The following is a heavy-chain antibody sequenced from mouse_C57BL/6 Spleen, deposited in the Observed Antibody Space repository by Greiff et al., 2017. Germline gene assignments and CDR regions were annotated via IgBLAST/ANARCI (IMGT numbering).Heavy chain of an antibody. CDR2: ISRGGSYT. J-gene: IGHJ2*01. V-gene: IGHV5-6*01. CDR3: ARRDYGSPYFDY. D-gene: IGHD1-1*01. CDR1: GFTFSSYG. Sequence: EVQLVESGGDLVKPGGSLKLSCAASGFTFSSYGMSWVRQTPDKRLEWVATISRGGSYTYYPDSVKGRFTISRDNAKNTLYLQMSSLKSEDTAMYYCARRDYGSPYFDYWGQGTTLTVSS.